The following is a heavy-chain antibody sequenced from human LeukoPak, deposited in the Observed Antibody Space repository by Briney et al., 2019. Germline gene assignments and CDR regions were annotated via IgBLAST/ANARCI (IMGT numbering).Heavy chain of an antibody. D-gene: IGHD3-22*01. Sequence: PGGSLRLSCAASGFTFSSYGMHWVRQAPGKGLEWVAFIRYDGSNKYYVDSVKGRFTISRDNSKNTLSLQMNRLRAEDTAVYYCASDTGFYDSSGYYPFDYWGQGTLVTVSS. J-gene: IGHJ4*02. V-gene: IGHV3-30*02. CDR2: IRYDGSNK. CDR3: ASDTGFYDSSGYYPFDY. CDR1: GFTFSSYG.